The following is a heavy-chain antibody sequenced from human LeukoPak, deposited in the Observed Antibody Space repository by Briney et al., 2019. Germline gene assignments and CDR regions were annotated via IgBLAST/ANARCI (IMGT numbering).Heavy chain of an antibody. CDR1: GYTLTELS. CDR2: FDPEDGET. J-gene: IGHJ4*02. D-gene: IGHD5-12*01. Sequence: GASVKVSCKVSGYTLTELSMHWVRQAPGKGLEWMGGFDPEDGETIYAQKFQGRVTMTEDTSTSTAYMELRSLRSDDTAVYYCARADIVATDSTNDYWGQGTLVTVSS. V-gene: IGHV1-24*01. CDR3: ARADIVATDSTNDY.